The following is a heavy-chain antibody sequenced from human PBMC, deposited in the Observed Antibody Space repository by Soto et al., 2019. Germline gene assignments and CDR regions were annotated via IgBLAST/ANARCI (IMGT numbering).Heavy chain of an antibody. CDR1: GYTFTGYS. Sequence: GASVKVSCKASGYTFTGYSMHWVRQAPGQRFEWMGWINAGNGNTKYSQKFQGRVTITRDTSASTAYMELSSLRSEDTAVYYCARVHNYGDYYLNWFDPWGQGTLVTVSS. D-gene: IGHD4-17*01. V-gene: IGHV1-3*01. J-gene: IGHJ5*02. CDR3: ARVHNYGDYYLNWFDP. CDR2: INAGNGNT.